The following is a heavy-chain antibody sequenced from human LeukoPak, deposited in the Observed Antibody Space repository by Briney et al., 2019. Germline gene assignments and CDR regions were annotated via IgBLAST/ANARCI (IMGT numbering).Heavy chain of an antibody. CDR3: ARRTNYYDSSGYYYEEVDY. CDR2: IYYSGST. D-gene: IGHD3-22*01. V-gene: IGHV4-39*01. Sequence: SETLSLTCTVSGGSISSSSYYWGWIRQPPGKGLEWIGSIYYSGSTYCNPSLKSRVTISVDTSKNQFSLKLSSVTAADTAVYYCARRTNYYDSSGYYYEEVDYWGQGTLVTVSS. J-gene: IGHJ4*02. CDR1: GGSISSSSYY.